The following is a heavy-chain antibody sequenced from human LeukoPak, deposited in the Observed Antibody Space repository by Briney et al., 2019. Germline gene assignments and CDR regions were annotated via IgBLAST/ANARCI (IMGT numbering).Heavy chain of an antibody. D-gene: IGHD3-10*01. CDR2: VYHSGST. CDR3: ARDLPGSGVNCHQ. J-gene: IGHJ4*02. CDR1: GDSISNSYW. Sequence: PSGTLSLTCAVSGDSISNSYWWTWVRQPPGKGLEWIGEVYHSGSTNYNPSLKSRVTISVDKPNNQFSLRLSSVTAADTAVYYCARDLPGSGVNCHQWGQGTLVTVSS. V-gene: IGHV4-4*02.